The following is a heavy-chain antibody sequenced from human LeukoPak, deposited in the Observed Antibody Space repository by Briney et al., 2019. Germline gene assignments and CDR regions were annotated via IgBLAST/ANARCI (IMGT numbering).Heavy chain of an antibody. J-gene: IGHJ4*02. D-gene: IGHD3-9*01. CDR3: ARARLGTVTGYHFDY. Sequence: GPSLRLSCAASGFTFSNFFMHWVWQAPGKGLEWVALIWYDGSKTYYVDSVKGRFTISRDNSKDTVYLQMNSLRAEDTAVYHCARARLGTVTGYHFDYWGQGIPVTVSS. V-gene: IGHV3-33*01. CDR1: GFTFSNFF. CDR2: IWYDGSKT.